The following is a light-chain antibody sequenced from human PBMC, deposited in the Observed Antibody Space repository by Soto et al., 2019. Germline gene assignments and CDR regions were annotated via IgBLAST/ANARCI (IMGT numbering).Light chain of an antibody. CDR2: GAS. CDR3: QHYDNLPPFT. Sequence: DIQMTQSPSSLSASVGERVNITCQASQDIRKYLNWYPQKAGRAPKLPIYGASNLETGVTSRFSGSGYGTDFTCTISSLQPEDIATYYCQHYDNLPPFTFGPGTKVAIK. V-gene: IGKV1-33*01. J-gene: IGKJ3*01. CDR1: QDIRKY.